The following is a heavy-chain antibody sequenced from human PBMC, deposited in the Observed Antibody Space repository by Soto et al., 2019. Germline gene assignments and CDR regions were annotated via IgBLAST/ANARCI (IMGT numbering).Heavy chain of an antibody. Sequence: PGGSLRLSCAASGFIFNNYAMNWVRQAPGKGLEWVSVIGGRGNSAYYADSVQGRFTISRDNSKNTLSLQMSSLTADDTAIYYCVREGRGSFDFWGRGTMVTVSS. J-gene: IGHJ3*01. CDR1: GFIFNNYA. CDR2: IGGRGNSA. CDR3: VREGRGSFDF. D-gene: IGHD5-12*01. V-gene: IGHV3-23*01.